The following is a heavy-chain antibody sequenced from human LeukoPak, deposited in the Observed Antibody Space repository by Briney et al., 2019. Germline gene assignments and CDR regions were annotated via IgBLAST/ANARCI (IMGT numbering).Heavy chain of an antibody. V-gene: IGHV3-30*18. D-gene: IGHD3-22*01. CDR3: AKDPGYYDSSGYSPYIEGTDY. Sequence: PGRSLRLSCAASGFTFSSYGMHWVRQAPGKGLEWVAVISYDGSNKYYADSVKGRFTISRDNSKNTLYLQMNSLRAEDTAVYYCAKDPGYYDSSGYSPYIEGTDYWGQGTLVTVSS. J-gene: IGHJ4*02. CDR2: ISYDGSNK. CDR1: GFTFSSYG.